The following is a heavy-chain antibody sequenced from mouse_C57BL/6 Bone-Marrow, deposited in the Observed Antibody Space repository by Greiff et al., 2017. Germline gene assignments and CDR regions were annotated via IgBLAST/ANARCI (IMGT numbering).Heavy chain of an antibody. CDR3: ARDPYGSSCSYALDY. CDR1: GFTFSSYA. J-gene: IGHJ4*01. V-gene: IGHV5-4*01. CDR2: ISDGGSYT. Sequence: EVQRVESGGGLVKPGGSLKLSCAASGFTFSSYAMSWVRQTPEKRLEWVATISDGGSYTYYPDNVKGRFTISRDNAKNNLYLQMSHLKSEDTAMYYCARDPYGSSCSYALDYWDQGTSVTVTS. D-gene: IGHD1-1*01.